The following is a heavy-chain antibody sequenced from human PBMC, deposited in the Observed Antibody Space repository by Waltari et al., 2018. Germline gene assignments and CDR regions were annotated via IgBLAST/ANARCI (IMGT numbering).Heavy chain of an antibody. D-gene: IGHD3-22*01. Sequence: QVQLQESGPGLVKPSQTLSLTCTVSGGSISSGSYYLSWIRQPAGKGLEWIGRIYTSGSTNYNPSLKSRVTISVDTSKNQFSLKLSSVTAADTAVYYCAREYYYDSSGYYFFDYWGQGTLVTVSS. J-gene: IGHJ4*02. V-gene: IGHV4-61*02. CDR3: AREYYYDSSGYYFFDY. CDR2: IYTSGST. CDR1: GGSISSGSYY.